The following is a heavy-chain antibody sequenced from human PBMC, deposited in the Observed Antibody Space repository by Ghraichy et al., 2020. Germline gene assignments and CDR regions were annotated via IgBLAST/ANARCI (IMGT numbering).Heavy chain of an antibody. J-gene: IGHJ4*02. CDR2: ISNTGNTI. CDR3: ARWRSGYQFDS. D-gene: IGHD3-3*01. V-gene: IGHV3-48*02. Sequence: GGSLRLSCAASGFTFSNFGMNWVRQAPGTGLEWVSSISNTGNTIYYAEAVKGRFTVSRDSAKSSLYLQMSSLRDEDTAVYYCARWRSGYQFDSWGQGILVTVSS. CDR1: GFTFSNFG.